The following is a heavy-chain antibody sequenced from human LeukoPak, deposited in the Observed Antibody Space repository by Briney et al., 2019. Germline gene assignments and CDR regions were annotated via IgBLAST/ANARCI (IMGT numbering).Heavy chain of an antibody. CDR1: GFSLSTSGVG. Sequence: SGPTLVKPTQTLTLTCTFSGFSLSTSGVGVGWIRQPPGKALEWLALIYWDDDKRYSPSLKSGLTITKDTSKNQVVLTMTNMDPVDTATYYCAHRGSSSWFVYYFDYWGQGTLVTVSS. CDR2: IYWDDDK. D-gene: IGHD6-13*01. CDR3: AHRGSSSWFVYYFDY. J-gene: IGHJ4*02. V-gene: IGHV2-5*02.